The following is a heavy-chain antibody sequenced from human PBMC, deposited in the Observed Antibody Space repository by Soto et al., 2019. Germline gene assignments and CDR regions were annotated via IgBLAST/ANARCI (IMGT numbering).Heavy chain of an antibody. CDR2: ISSSGGST. CDR1: GFTFSNYA. D-gene: IGHD6-25*01. Sequence: EVQLLESGGGLVQPGGSLRLSCAASGFTFSNYAMSWVRQAPGKGLEWVSAISSSGGSTYYADSVKGRFTISRDNSKNTLYLQMNGLRAEDTGVYYCAKRPGLAHFDYWGQGTLVTVSS. J-gene: IGHJ4*02. V-gene: IGHV3-23*01. CDR3: AKRPGLAHFDY.